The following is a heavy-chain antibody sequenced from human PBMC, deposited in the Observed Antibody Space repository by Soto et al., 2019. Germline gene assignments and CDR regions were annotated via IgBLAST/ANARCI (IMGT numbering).Heavy chain of an antibody. CDR3: AKGDNLGPKTGYAFDP. CDR2: TYFRSKWYN. Sequence: SQTLSLTCVISGDSVSNNTASWNWIRKSPSRGLEWLGRTYFRSKWYNDYAVSVKSRIIINPDTSNNQFSLQLNSVTPEDTAVYFCAKGDNLGPKTGYAFDPWGQGIMVTVSS. J-gene: IGHJ5*02. V-gene: IGHV6-1*01. D-gene: IGHD5-12*01. CDR1: GDSVSNNTAS.